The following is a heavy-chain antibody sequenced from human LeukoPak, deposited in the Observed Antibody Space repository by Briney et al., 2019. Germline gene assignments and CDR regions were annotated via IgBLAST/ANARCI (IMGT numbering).Heavy chain of an antibody. J-gene: IGHJ4*02. Sequence: SLRLSCVASAFTFHDYGIHWAGQGPGKGLEWVSGISWNSRSIGYEDSVKGRFTFSRDNAKNSLYLQMNSLRVEDTAFYYCAKDSSSGYYRHLDYWGQGIQVTVSS. CDR3: AKDSSSGYYRHLDY. CDR1: AFTFHDYG. D-gene: IGHD3-22*01. V-gene: IGHV3-9*01. CDR2: ISWNSRSI.